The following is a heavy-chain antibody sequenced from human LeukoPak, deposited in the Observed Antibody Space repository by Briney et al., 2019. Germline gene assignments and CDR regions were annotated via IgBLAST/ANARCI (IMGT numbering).Heavy chain of an antibody. CDR3: ARELPGDYHYYYGMDV. CDR2: ISYDGSNK. D-gene: IGHD4-17*01. V-gene: IGHV3-30-3*01. Sequence: SGGSLRLSCAASGFTFSSYAMHWVRQAPGKGLEWVAVISYDGSNKYYADSVKGRFTISRDNSKNTLYLQMNSLRAEDTAVYYCARELPGDYHYYYGMDVWGQGTTVTVSS. CDR1: GFTFSSYA. J-gene: IGHJ6*02.